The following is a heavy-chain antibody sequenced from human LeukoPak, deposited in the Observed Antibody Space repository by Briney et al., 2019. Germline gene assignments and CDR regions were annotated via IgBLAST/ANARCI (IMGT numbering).Heavy chain of an antibody. CDR1: GGSISTSSYY. CDR3: ARGSYPSWYNGEFDY. D-gene: IGHD3-16*02. Sequence: PSETLSLTCTVSGGSISTSSYYWGWIRQPPGKGLEWIGNIYYSGSTYYNPSLKSRVTISVDTSKNQFSLRLTPVTAADTAVYYCARGSYPSWYNGEFDYWGRGTLVTVSS. V-gene: IGHV4-39*07. J-gene: IGHJ4*02. CDR2: IYYSGST.